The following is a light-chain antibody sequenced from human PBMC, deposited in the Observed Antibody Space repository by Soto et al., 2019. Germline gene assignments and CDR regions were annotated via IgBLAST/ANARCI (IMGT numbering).Light chain of an antibody. V-gene: IGKV3-15*01. CDR3: QQYNNWPYT. CDR1: QHVSSN. J-gene: IGKJ2*01. Sequence: EIVMTQSPATLSVSPGVSATLSCRASQHVSSNFAWYRQKPVQAPTLLIYRASTRATGIPARFSGSGSGTEFTLTISSLQSEDFAVYYCQQYNNWPYTFGQGTKLEIK. CDR2: RAS.